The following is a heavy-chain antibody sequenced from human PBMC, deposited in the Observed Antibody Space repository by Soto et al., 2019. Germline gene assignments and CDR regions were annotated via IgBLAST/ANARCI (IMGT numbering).Heavy chain of an antibody. V-gene: IGHV1-18*04. J-gene: IGHJ3*02. Sequence: AEVKVSGKASGYTFTSYGISWVRQAPGQGLEWMGWISAYNGNTNYAQKLQGRVTMTTDTSTSTAYMELRSLRSDDTAVYYCASEVYYYDSSGYPTKDAFDIWGQGTMVTVSS. CDR3: ASEVYYYDSSGYPTKDAFDI. D-gene: IGHD3-22*01. CDR1: GYTFTSYG. CDR2: ISAYNGNT.